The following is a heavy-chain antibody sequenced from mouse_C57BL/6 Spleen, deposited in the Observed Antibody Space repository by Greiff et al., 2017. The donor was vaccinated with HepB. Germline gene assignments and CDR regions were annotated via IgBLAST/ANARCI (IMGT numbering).Heavy chain of an antibody. CDR1: GYTFTDYE. D-gene: IGHD1-1*01. Sequence: VQLQESGAELVRPGASVTLSCKASGYTFTDYEMHWVKQTPVHGLEWIGAIDPETGGTAYNQKFKGKAILTADKSSSTAYMELRSLTSEDSAVYYCNRVLLRWYWGQGTTLTVSS. V-gene: IGHV1-15*01. CDR3: NRVLLRWY. CDR2: IDPETGGT. J-gene: IGHJ2*01.